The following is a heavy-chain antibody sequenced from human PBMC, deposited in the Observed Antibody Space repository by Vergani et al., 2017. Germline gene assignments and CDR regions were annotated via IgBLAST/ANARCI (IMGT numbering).Heavy chain of an antibody. Sequence: QVQLVESGGGVVQPGRSLRLSCAASGFTFSSYGMHWVRQAPGKGLEWVAVISYDGSNKYYADSVKGRFTISRDNSKNTLYLQMNSLRAEDTAVYYCAKDAGRGAGSYXLDVWGQGTTVTVSS. J-gene: IGHJ6*02. CDR2: ISYDGSNK. V-gene: IGHV3-30*18. CDR1: GFTFSSYG. CDR3: AKDAGRGAGSYXLDV. D-gene: IGHD3-10*01.